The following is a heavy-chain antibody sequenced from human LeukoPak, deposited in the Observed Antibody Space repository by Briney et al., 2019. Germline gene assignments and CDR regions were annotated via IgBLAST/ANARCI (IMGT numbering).Heavy chain of an antibody. V-gene: IGHV4-61*10. D-gene: IGHD1-1*01. J-gene: IGHJ5*02. CDR2: IYYLGTT. Sequence: PSETLSLTCTVSGGSISSGSYYYSWIRQPAGKGLEWIGHIYYLGTTNYNPSLRSRVTISMDASKNQFSLNLTSVTAADTAVYYCAVTWNADRTFAPWGQGILVTVS. CDR3: AVTWNADRTFAP. CDR1: GGSISSGSYY.